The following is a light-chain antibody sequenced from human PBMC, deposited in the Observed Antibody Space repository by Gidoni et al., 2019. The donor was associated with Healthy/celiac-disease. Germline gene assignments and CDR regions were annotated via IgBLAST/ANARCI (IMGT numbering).Light chain of an antibody. CDR2: LGS. CDR3: IQALRTPT. J-gene: IGKJ1*01. V-gene: IGKV2-28*01. Sequence: DVVSTRFPLSLPVTPGEPVSRLCRLSQSLLYRNGYNYLAWYLQVPGHSLQLLVYLGSNRASGVPDKFGGSGSGIDVTLKISRVEAEHGGVYFCIQALRTPTFGQGTKVEIK. CDR1: QSLLYRNGYNY.